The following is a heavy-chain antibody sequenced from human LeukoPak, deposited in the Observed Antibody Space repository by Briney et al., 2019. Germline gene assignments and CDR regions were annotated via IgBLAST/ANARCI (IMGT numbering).Heavy chain of an antibody. J-gene: IGHJ6*02. CDR3: ARGGGYSYANYHYYGMDV. CDR2: IIPILGIA. Sequence: SVKVSCKASGGTFSSYAISWVRQAPGQELEWMGRIIPILGIANYAQKFQGRVTITADKSTSTAYMELSSLRSEDTAVYYCARGGGYSYANYHYYGMDVWGQGTTVTVSS. CDR1: GGTFSSYA. V-gene: IGHV1-69*04. D-gene: IGHD5-18*01.